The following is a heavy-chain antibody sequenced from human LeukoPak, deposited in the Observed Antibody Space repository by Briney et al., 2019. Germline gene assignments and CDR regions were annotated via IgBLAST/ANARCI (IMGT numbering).Heavy chain of an antibody. CDR3: ARHMTYFDPFDI. Sequence: GSSVKVSCKASGGTFSSYAISWVRQAPGQGLEWMGGIIPIFGTANYAQKFQGRVTITADESTSTAYMELSSLRSEDTAVYYCARHMTYFDPFDIWGQGTMVTVSS. CDR2: IIPIFGTA. CDR1: GGTFSSYA. D-gene: IGHD3-9*01. V-gene: IGHV1-69*01. J-gene: IGHJ3*02.